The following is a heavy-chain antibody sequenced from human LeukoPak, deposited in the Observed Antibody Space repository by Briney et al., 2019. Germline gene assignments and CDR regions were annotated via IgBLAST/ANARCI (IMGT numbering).Heavy chain of an antibody. V-gene: IGHV3-69-1*01. J-gene: IGHJ4*02. CDR1: GFVFSGDN. Sequence: PGGSLGLSCIASGFVFSGDNMNWVRRAPGKGLEWVAHISEAIYYADSVQGRFTISRDNAKNSLYLQMSNLRAEDTAMYYCVREVGRPKTFYFDSWGRGTPVTVSS. CDR2: ISEAI. D-gene: IGHD3-16*01. CDR3: VREVGRPKTFYFDS.